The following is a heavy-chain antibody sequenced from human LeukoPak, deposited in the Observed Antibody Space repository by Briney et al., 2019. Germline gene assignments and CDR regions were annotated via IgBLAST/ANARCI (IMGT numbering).Heavy chain of an antibody. D-gene: IGHD3-10*02. Sequence: GGSLRLSCAASGLSISDYWMHWVRQAPGKGLVWVARINSDGSSVRYADSVKGRFTISRDNAKNTLHLQMNSLRAEDTAVYHCICSNPTSDYWGQGTLVTVSS. CDR1: GLSISDYW. V-gene: IGHV3-74*01. CDR2: INSDGSSV. CDR3: ICSNPTSDY. J-gene: IGHJ4*02.